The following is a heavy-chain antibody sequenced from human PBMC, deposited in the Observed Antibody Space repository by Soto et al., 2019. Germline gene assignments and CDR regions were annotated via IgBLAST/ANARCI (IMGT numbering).Heavy chain of an antibody. Sequence: QVQLQQWGAGLLKPSETLSLTCAVYGGSFSGYYRSWILQPPGKGLECIGEINHSGSTNYNPSLKSRVTISVDTSKNQYSLKLSSVTAADTAVYYCVTMVRGAAPFDYWGQGTLVTVST. D-gene: IGHD3-10*01. CDR3: VTMVRGAAPFDY. CDR1: GGSFSGYY. CDR2: INHSGST. V-gene: IGHV4-34*01. J-gene: IGHJ4*02.